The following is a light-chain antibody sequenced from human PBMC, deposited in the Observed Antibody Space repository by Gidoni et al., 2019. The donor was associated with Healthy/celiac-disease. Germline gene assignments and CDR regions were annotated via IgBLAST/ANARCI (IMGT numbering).Light chain of an antibody. CDR2: DAS. Sequence: DIQMTQSPSSLSASVGDRVPITCQASQAISNYLNWYQQKPGKAPKLLIYDASNLETGVPSRLSGSGSGTDFTFTISSLQPEDIATYYCQQYDNLPLFTFGPGTKVDIK. CDR1: QAISNY. V-gene: IGKV1-33*01. CDR3: QQYDNLPLFT. J-gene: IGKJ3*01.